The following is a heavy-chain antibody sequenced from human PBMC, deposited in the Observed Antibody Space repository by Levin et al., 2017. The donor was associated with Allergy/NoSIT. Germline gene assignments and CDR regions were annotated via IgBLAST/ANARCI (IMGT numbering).Heavy chain of an antibody. V-gene: IGHV3-11*01. CDR2: IGAAGGAI. D-gene: IGHD5-18*01. CDR1: GFAFSDYY. Sequence: GESLKISCAASGFAFSDYYMSWIRQAPGKGLEWVSYIGAAGGAIYYADSVKGRFIISRDNVNNVMYLEINSLRAEDTAVYYCARDPLPMVTEKLWFDRWGQGTLVTVSS. J-gene: IGHJ5*02. CDR3: ARDPLPMVTEKLWFDR.